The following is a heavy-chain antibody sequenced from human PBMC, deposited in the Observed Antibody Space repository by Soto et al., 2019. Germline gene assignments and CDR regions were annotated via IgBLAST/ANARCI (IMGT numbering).Heavy chain of an antibody. J-gene: IGHJ3*02. CDR3: ARRAGDSFSFDI. D-gene: IGHD2-21*01. CDR2: IYYSGST. CDR1: GGSISSGGYY. V-gene: IGHV4-31*03. Sequence: QVQLQESGPGLVKPSQTLSLTCTVSGGSISSGGYYWSWIRQHPGKGLEWIGYIYYSGSTYYNPSLKSRVTRSVDQSKNQFSLKLSSVTAADTAVYYCARRAGDSFSFDIWGQGTMVTVSS.